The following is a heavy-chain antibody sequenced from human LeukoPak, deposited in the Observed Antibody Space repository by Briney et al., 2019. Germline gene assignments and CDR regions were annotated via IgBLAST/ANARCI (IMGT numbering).Heavy chain of an antibody. D-gene: IGHD2-2*01. CDR3: ARGVCSSANCPHPGSFDY. J-gene: IGHJ4*02. CDR2: IYHSGHT. CDR1: GDSITNGNW. Sequence: PSGTLSLTCAVSGDSITNGNWWSWVRQPPGKGLDWIGEIYHSGHTNYGPSLKSRVTMSVDTSKNQFSLRLSSVTAADTAVYYCARGVCSSANCPHPGSFDYWGQGILVTVSS. V-gene: IGHV4-4*02.